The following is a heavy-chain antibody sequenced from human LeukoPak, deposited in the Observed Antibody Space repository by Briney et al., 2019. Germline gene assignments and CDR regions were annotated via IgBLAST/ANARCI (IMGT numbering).Heavy chain of an antibody. CDR1: GYTFTSYG. Sequence: ASVKVSCKASGYTFTSYGISWVRQAPGQGLEWMGWISAYNGNTNYAQKLQGRVTMTTDTSTSTAYMEPRSLRSDDTAVYYCARDQPHYGSGSFDDYYYYGMDVWGQGTTVTVSS. CDR3: ARDQPHYGSGSFDDYYYYGMDV. V-gene: IGHV1-18*01. J-gene: IGHJ6*02. CDR2: ISAYNGNT. D-gene: IGHD3-10*01.